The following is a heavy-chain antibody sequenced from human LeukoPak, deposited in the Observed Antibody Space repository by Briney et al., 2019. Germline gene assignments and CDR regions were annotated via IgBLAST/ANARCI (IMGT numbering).Heavy chain of an antibody. CDR3: ARGDDFWSGYDY. J-gene: IGHJ4*02. D-gene: IGHD3-3*01. V-gene: IGHV4-39*07. CDR1: GGSISSSTYY. CDR2: IYYSGST. Sequence: PSETLSLTCTVSGGSISSSTYYWGWIRQPPGKGLEWIGSIYYSGSTYSNPSLKSRVTISVDTSKNQFSLKLSSVTAADTAVYYCARGDDFWSGYDYWGQGTLVTVSS.